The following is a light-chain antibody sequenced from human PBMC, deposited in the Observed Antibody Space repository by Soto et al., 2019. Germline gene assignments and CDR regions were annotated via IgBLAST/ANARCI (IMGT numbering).Light chain of an antibody. CDR3: QVYGSSPKT. V-gene: IGKV3-20*01. Sequence: IVLTQSPGTLSLSPGEGATLSCRASQPVNSGYLAWYQQKPGQAHRLLMYGVSTRDTGIPDRFSGSGAGTDFTLTISRLEPGDFAVYYCQVYGSSPKTFGQGTKVEFK. CDR1: QPVNSGY. CDR2: GVS. J-gene: IGKJ1*01.